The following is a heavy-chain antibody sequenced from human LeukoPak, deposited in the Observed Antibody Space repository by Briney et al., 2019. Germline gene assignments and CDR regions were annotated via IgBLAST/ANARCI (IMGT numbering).Heavy chain of an antibody. CDR1: GFTFSNYW. CDR2: INSDGSSR. CDR3: ARGGPDSSDYSSLFDY. D-gene: IGHD3-22*01. Sequence: GSLRLSCAASGFTFSNYWMSWVRQAPGKGLVWVSRINSDGSSRHYADSVKGRFTISRDNAKNTLHLQMTSLRAEDTAVYYCARGGPDSSDYSSLFDYWGRGILVTVSS. V-gene: IGHV3-74*01. J-gene: IGHJ4*02.